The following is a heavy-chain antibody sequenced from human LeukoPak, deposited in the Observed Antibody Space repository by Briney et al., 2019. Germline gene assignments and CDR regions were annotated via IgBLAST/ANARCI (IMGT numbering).Heavy chain of an antibody. Sequence: GESLQISCEGSGSIFTDYWIGWGRQLPGEGLEWLGLIYPRDSDTRYRPSFQGQVIISADKSISTAYLQWSSLKASDTAMYYCARLYGDYGEYFDYWGQGTLVTVSS. CDR1: GSIFTDYW. CDR2: IYPRDSDT. D-gene: IGHD4-17*01. J-gene: IGHJ4*02. CDR3: ARLYGDYGEYFDY. V-gene: IGHV5-51*01.